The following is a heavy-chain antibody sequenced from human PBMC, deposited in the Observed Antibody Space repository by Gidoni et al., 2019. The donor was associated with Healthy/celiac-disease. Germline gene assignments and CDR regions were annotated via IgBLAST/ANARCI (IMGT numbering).Heavy chain of an antibody. CDR2: LSSSGSTI. Sequence: EVQLVESGGALVQPGGSLRHSWAPSGFTFSSYEMNLVRQAPGKGSEWVSYLSSSGSTIYYADSVKGRFTISRDNAKNSLYLQMNSLRAEDTAVYYCARYGATTRFLFDYWGQGTLVTVSS. D-gene: IGHD4-17*01. CDR3: ARYGATTRFLFDY. J-gene: IGHJ4*02. CDR1: GFTFSSYE. V-gene: IGHV3-48*03.